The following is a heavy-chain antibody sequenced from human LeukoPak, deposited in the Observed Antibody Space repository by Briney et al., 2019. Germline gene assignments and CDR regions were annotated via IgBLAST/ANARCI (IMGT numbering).Heavy chain of an antibody. CDR1: GGSISSSSYY. CDR2: IYYSGST. Sequence: PSETLSLTCTVSGGSISSSSYYWGWIRQPPGKGLEWIGSIYYSGSTYYNPSLKSRVTISVDTSKNQFPLSLSSVTAADTAVYYCARQVGVTTILFDYWGQGTLVTVSS. CDR3: ARQVGVTTILFDY. V-gene: IGHV4-39*01. D-gene: IGHD4-17*01. J-gene: IGHJ4*02.